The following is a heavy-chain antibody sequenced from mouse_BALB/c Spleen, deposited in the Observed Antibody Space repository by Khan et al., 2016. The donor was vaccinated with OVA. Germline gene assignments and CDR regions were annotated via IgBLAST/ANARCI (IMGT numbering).Heavy chain of an antibody. CDR3: ARIYSSDFDY. J-gene: IGHJ2*01. Sequence: VQLKESGPELVKPGASVKISCKASGYSFTGYFMNWVMQSHGKSLEWIGRINPHIGETFYNQKFKGKATLTVDESSSTAHMELRSLASEDSAVYYCARIYSSDFDYRGKGTTRTVYS. V-gene: IGHV1-20*02. CDR1: GYSFTGYF. D-gene: IGHD1-1*01. CDR2: INPHIGET.